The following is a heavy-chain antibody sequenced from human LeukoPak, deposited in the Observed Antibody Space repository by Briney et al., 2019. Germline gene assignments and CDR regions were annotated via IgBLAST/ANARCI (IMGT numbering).Heavy chain of an antibody. CDR1: GFTFSNYG. CDR3: ARETVTPYYYYYGMDV. D-gene: IGHD4-17*01. Sequence: GGSLRLSCAASGFTFSNYGMHWVRQAPGKGLEWVAVISYDGSNKYYADSVKGRFTISRDNSKNTLYLQMNSLRAEDTAVYYCARETVTPYYYYYGMDVWGQGTTVTVSS. CDR2: ISYDGSNK. V-gene: IGHV3-30*19. J-gene: IGHJ6*02.